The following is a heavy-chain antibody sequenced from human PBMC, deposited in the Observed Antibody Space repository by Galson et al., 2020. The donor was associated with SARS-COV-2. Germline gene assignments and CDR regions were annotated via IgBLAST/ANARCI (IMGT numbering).Heavy chain of an antibody. V-gene: IGHV4-39*01. D-gene: IGHD3-22*01. CDR3: ARLGSYYYDKGGYGLFEY. CDR1: GDSFNSTSHY. CDR2: VYYSGRT. J-gene: IGHJ4*02. Sequence: SQTLSLTCTVSGDSFNSTSHYWGWVRQSPGKGLEWIGNVYYSGRTYYNPSLKSRITISAHTSKNQFSLRLTSVTAADTAVYYCARLGSYYYDKGGYGLFEYWGQGTLVTSPQ.